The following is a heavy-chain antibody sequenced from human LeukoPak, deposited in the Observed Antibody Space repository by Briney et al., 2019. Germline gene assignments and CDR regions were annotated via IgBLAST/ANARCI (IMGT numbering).Heavy chain of an antibody. J-gene: IGHJ5*02. V-gene: IGHV4-39*07. D-gene: IGHD3-10*01. Sequence: PSETLSLTCTVSGGSISSSSYYWGWIRQPPGKGLEWIGSIYYSGSTYYNPSLKSRVTISVDTSKNQFSLKLSSVTAADTAVYYCAKVGVVRGLRGGWFDPWGQGTLVTVSS. CDR1: GGSISSSSYY. CDR3: AKVGVVRGLRGGWFDP. CDR2: IYYSGST.